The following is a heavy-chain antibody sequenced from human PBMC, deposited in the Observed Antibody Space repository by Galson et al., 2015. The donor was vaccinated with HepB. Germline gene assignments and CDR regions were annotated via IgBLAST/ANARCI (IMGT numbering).Heavy chain of an antibody. CDR2: INPNSGTT. J-gene: IGHJ6*03. Sequence: SVKVSCKASGYTFASYYMHWVRQAPGQGLEWMGIINPNSGTTTYAQQFQGRVTMTRDTSTSTVYMELSGLRSEDTAVYYCARGGNYYYCYMDVWGKGTTVTVSS. D-gene: IGHD1-14*01. CDR1: GYTFASYY. V-gene: IGHV1-46*01. CDR3: ARGGNYYYCYMDV.